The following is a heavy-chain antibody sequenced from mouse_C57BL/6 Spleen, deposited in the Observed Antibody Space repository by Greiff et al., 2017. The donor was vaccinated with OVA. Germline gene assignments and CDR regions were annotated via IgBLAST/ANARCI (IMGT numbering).Heavy chain of an antibody. CDR3: AKFYGSLGD. D-gene: IGHD1-1*01. J-gene: IGHJ2*01. V-gene: IGHV1-26*01. CDR1: GYTFTDYY. CDR2: INPNNGGT. Sequence: EVQLQQSGPELVKPGASVKISCKASGYTFTDYYMNWVKQSHGKSLEWIGDINPNNGGTSYNQKFKGKATLTVDKSSSTAYMELRSLTFEDAAVYYCAKFYGSLGDWGQGTTLTVSS.